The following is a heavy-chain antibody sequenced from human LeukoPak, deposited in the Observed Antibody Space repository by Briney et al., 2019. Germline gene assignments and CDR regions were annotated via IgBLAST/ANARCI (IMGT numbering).Heavy chain of an antibody. CDR3: ARDIADTGAIDAFDL. V-gene: IGHV3-21*01. D-gene: IGHD5-18*01. CDR2: INSISTYI. J-gene: IGHJ3*01. CDR1: GFTFSSSS. Sequence: GGSLRLSCVASGFTFSSSSMNWVRQAPGKGLEWVSSINSISTYIYYADSLRGRFTISRDNADNSLYLQMNSLRAEDTAVYYCARDIADTGAIDAFDLWGQGTMVTLSS.